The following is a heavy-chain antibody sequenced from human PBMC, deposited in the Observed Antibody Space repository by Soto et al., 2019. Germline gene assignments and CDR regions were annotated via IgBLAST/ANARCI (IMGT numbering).Heavy chain of an antibody. D-gene: IGHD2-21*02. V-gene: IGHV3-33*01. CDR3: ARDYCGGDCSHIDY. CDR2: IWYDGTKK. J-gene: IGHJ4*02. Sequence: GGSLRLSCAASGFSFSNYGMHWVRQAPGKGLEWVAVIWYDGTKKYYADSAKGRFTISRDNSKNTLYLQMNSLRVEDTAVYYCARDYCGGDCSHIDYWGQGTLVTVSS. CDR1: GFSFSNYG.